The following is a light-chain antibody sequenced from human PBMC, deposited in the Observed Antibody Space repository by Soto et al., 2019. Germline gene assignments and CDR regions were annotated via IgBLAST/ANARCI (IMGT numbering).Light chain of an antibody. Sequence: ETVLTQSPDTLSLSPGERATLSCRASQSVSSTYLAWYQQRPGQAPRLLIDSTSSRATGIPDRFSGSGSGTDFTLTISRLEPEDFAIYYCQQFHTSPRTFGQGTKVEIK. J-gene: IGKJ1*01. V-gene: IGKV3-20*01. CDR2: STS. CDR3: QQFHTSPRT. CDR1: QSVSSTY.